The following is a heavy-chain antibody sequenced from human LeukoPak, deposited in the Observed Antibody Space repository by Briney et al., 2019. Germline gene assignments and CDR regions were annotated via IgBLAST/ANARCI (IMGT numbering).Heavy chain of an antibody. J-gene: IGHJ4*02. CDR3: AKDQENSSGWYTDY. CDR1: GFPFSTYG. V-gene: IGHV3-30*18. Sequence: PGGSLRLSCASSGFPFSTYGMHWVRQAPGKGLEWVAVISYDASNKYYPDSVKGRFTISRDNSKNTPYLQMNSLRAEDTAVYYCAKDQENSSGWYTDYWGQGTLVIVSS. D-gene: IGHD6-19*01. CDR2: ISYDASNK.